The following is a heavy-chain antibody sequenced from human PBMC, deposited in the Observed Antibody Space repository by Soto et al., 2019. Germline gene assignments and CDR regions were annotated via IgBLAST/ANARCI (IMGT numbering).Heavy chain of an antibody. CDR3: ARVRLLMATTDGFDH. CDR1: GFSFSDYA. Sequence: QVQLVESGGGVDQPGRSLTVSCVGSGFSFSDYAFHWVRQAPGKGLEWVAAISYDGNSQYYADSVKGRFTVSRDDSRNTIYMQMNSLRLEDTAVYYCARVRLLMATTDGFDHWGQGTLVTVSS. J-gene: IGHJ4*02. CDR2: ISYDGNSQ. V-gene: IGHV3-30-3*01. D-gene: IGHD1-1*01.